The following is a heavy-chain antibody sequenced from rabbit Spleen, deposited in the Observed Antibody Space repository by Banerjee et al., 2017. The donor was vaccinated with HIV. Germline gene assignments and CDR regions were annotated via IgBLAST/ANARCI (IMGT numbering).Heavy chain of an antibody. J-gene: IGHJ4*01. V-gene: IGHV1S47*01. CDR1: GFDFSRYG. D-gene: IGHD3-1*01. CDR3: VRDTWAFNL. CDR2: IDPVFGIT. Sequence: EESGGDLVKPGASLTLTCKASGFDFSRYGMSWVRQAPGKGLEWIGYIDPVFGITYYANWVNGRFSISRENTQNTVSLQMNSLTAADTATYFCVRDTWAFNLWGPGTLVTVS.